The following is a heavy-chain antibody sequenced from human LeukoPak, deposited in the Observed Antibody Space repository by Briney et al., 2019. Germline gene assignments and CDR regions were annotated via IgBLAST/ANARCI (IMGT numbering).Heavy chain of an antibody. Sequence: PGGSLRLSCVASGSTFRSYSMTWVRQAPGKVLEWVSSISSSSSYIYYADSVKGRFTISRDNAKNSLYLQMNSLRAEDTAVYYCAREDVDTASGDYWGQGTLVTVSS. CDR1: GSTFRSYS. CDR3: AREDVDTASGDY. V-gene: IGHV3-21*01. CDR2: ISSSSSYI. J-gene: IGHJ4*02. D-gene: IGHD5-18*01.